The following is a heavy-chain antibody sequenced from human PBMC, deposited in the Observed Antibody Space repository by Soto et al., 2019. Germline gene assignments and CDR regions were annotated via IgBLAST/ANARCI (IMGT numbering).Heavy chain of an antibody. D-gene: IGHD2-2*01. CDR3: ARGLGYCSSTSCYGFLSDY. Sequence: SVKVSCKASGGTFSSYTISWVRQAPGQGLEWMGRIIPILGIANYAQKFQGRVTITADKSTSTAYMELSSLRSEDTAVYYCARGLGYCSSTSCYGFLSDYWGQGTLVTVSS. CDR1: GGTFSSYT. CDR2: IIPILGIA. V-gene: IGHV1-69*02. J-gene: IGHJ4*02.